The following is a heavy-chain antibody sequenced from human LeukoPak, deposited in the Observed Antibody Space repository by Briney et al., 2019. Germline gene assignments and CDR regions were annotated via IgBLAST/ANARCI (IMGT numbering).Heavy chain of an antibody. V-gene: IGHV3-23*01. J-gene: IGHJ4*02. CDR2: INGRGIT. CDR3: AKERQTGDYFTSDY. Sequence: GGSLRLSCTASGFTFSSYTMSWVRQAPGEGLEWLSAINGRGITYYAGSVKGRFTISRDNSENTLYLQMNSLTVDDTAVYFCAKERQTGDYFTSDYWGQGTLVTVSS. CDR1: GFTFSSYT. D-gene: IGHD4-17*01.